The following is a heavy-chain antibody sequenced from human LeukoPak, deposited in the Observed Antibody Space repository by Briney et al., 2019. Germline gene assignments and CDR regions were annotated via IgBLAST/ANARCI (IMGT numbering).Heavy chain of an antibody. D-gene: IGHD3-10*01. V-gene: IGHV3-64*01. CDR1: GFTFSSYA. J-gene: IGHJ4*02. CDR2: ISSNGGST. Sequence: GGSLRLSCAASGFTFSSYAMHWVRQAPGKGLEYVSAISSNGGSTYYANSVKGRFTISRDNDKNTVHLQMNSLRPEDTAVYYCARDWDYFASGSYYNVPDYWGQGTLVTVSS. CDR3: ARDWDYFASGSYYNVPDY.